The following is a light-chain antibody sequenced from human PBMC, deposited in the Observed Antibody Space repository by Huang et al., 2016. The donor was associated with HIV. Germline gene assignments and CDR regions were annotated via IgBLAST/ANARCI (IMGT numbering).Light chain of an antibody. Sequence: QLTQSPSSLSASIGDRVTIACRASHDLNTYLAWYQQKPGRAPKLLIYDASTLQTGVPSRFRGFGSGTAFSLTITSLLPDDFAVYYCQQLSAYPLSFGPGTTVD. V-gene: IGKV1-9*01. J-gene: IGKJ3*01. CDR2: DAS. CDR1: HDLNTY. CDR3: QQLSAYPLS.